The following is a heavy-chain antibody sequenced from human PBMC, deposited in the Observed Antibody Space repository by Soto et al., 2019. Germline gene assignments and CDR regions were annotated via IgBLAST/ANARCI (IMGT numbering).Heavy chain of an antibody. D-gene: IGHD4-17*01. Sequence: EFLSICFRGSGYSFTSYWIGWVRQMPGKGLEWMGIIYPGDSATRYSPSFQGQVTISADKSISTAYLQWSSLKASDNAMYYCASCNGDYGAAFDIWGQGTMGTV. V-gene: IGHV5-51*01. CDR2: IYPGDSAT. CDR3: ASCNGDYGAAFDI. CDR1: GYSFTSYW. J-gene: IGHJ3*02.